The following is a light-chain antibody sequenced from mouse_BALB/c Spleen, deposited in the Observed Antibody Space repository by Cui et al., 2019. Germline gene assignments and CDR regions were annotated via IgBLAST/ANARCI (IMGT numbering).Light chain of an antibody. V-gene: IGKV4-80*01. J-gene: IGKJ1*01. CDR3: HQWSSYPWT. Sequence: QIVLTKSPAIMSASLAEEITLTCRASSSVSYMHLYQQKSGTSPKLLIYSTSYLASGVPSRFSGSWSGTFYSLTISSVEAEDAADYYSHQWSSYPWTFGGGTKLEIK. CDR1: SSVSY. CDR2: STS.